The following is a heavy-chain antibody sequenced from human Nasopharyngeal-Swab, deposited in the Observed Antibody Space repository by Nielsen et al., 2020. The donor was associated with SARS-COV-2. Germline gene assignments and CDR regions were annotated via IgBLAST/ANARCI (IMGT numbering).Heavy chain of an antibody. Sequence: GESLKTPCAAPGFPFSSYAMHWVRQAPGKGLEWVAVISYDGSNKYYADSVKGRFTISRDNSKNTLYLQMNSLRAEDTAVYYCARDGGYSYGSLTGNYYYYMDVWGKGTTVTVSS. CDR3: ARDGGYSYGSLTGNYYYYMDV. D-gene: IGHD5-18*01. CDR1: GFPFSSYA. V-gene: IGHV3-30-3*01. J-gene: IGHJ6*03. CDR2: ISYDGSNK.